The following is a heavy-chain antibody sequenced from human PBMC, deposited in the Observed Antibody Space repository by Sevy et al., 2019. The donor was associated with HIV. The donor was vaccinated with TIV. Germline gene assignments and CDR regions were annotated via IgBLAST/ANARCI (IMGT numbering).Heavy chain of an antibody. V-gene: IGHV3-7*01. CDR3: ARVSSIYYDRGYFYAMDV. Sequence: GGSLRLSCAASRFTFSSYWMSWVRQAPGKGLEWVANINQDGSEKYHLDSVKGRFTISRDNAKNSLYLQMNSLRAEGSSVYFWARVSSIYYDRGYFYAMDVWGQGTTVTVSS. D-gene: IGHD3-22*01. J-gene: IGHJ6*02. CDR1: RFTFSSYW. CDR2: INQDGSEK.